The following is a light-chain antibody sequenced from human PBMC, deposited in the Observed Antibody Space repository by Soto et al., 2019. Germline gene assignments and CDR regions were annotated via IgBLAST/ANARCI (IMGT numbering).Light chain of an antibody. Sequence: QSGLTRPASVSGSPRQSITISYTGTSSDVGGSNYVSWYQQLPGKAPKLMIYDVSDRPSGVSNRFSGSKSGNTASLTISGLQAEDEADYYCILYTCSSLDVFGPGSQVTV. CDR1: SSDVGGSNY. J-gene: IGLJ1*01. CDR2: DVS. CDR3: ILYTCSSLDV. V-gene: IGLV2-14*01.